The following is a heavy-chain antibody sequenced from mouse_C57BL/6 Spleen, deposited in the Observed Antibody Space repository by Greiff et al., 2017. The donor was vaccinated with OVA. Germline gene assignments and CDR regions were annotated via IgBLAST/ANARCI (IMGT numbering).Heavy chain of an antibody. J-gene: IGHJ2*01. Sequence: QVQLQQPGAELVKPGASVKLSCKASGYTFTSYWMQWVKQRPGQGLEWIGEIDPSDSYTNYNQKFKGKATLTVDTSSSTAYMQLSSLTSEDSAVYYCARRRSSYGYFDYWGQGTTLTVSS. CDR2: IDPSDSYT. V-gene: IGHV1-50*01. D-gene: IGHD1-1*01. CDR1: GYTFTSYW. CDR3: ARRRSSYGYFDY.